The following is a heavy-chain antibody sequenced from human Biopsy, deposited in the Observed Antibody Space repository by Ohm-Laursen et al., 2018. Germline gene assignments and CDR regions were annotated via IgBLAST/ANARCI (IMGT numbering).Heavy chain of an antibody. D-gene: IGHD3-16*01. V-gene: IGHV3-48*01. CDR1: GFTFSNYR. CDR2: ISRSSSTI. J-gene: IGHJ6*02. CDR3: AGVRGDYYYGMDV. Sequence: SLRFSCSASGFTFSNYRMNWVRQAPGKGLEWVSYISRSSSTIRYTDSVKGRFTISRDNAKNSLYLQMNSLRAEDTAVYYCAGVRGDYYYGMDVWGQGTTVTVSS.